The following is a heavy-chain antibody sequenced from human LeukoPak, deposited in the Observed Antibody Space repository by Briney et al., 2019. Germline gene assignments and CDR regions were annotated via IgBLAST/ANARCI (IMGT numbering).Heavy chain of an antibody. Sequence: PSETLSLTCAVSGYSIRSGDYWGWIRQSPGKGLEXXGSIYHSGSTHYNPSLKSRVTISVDTSKNQFSLMLSSVTAADTAVYYCARNRSLTTTPGFDHWGQGTLVTVSS. CDR3: ARNRSLTTTPGFDH. V-gene: IGHV4-38-2*01. J-gene: IGHJ4*02. CDR2: IYHSGST. CDR1: GYSIRSGDY. D-gene: IGHD4-11*01.